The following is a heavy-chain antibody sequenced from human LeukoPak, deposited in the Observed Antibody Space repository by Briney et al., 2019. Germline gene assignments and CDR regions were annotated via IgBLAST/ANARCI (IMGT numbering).Heavy chain of an antibody. J-gene: IGHJ4*02. V-gene: IGHV4-30-4*01. CDR3: ARIPQWLLAVDY. CDR1: GGSISSGDYY. Sequence: SETLSLTCTVSGGSISSGDYYWSWIRQPPGKGLEWIGYIYYSGSTYYNPSLKSRVTISVDTSKNQFSLKLSSVTAADTAVYYCARIPQWLLAVDYWGQGTLATVSS. CDR2: IYYSGST. D-gene: IGHD3-22*01.